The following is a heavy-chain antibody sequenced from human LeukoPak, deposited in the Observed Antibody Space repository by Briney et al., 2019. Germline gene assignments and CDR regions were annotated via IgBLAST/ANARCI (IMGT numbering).Heavy chain of an antibody. CDR2: IIPIFGTA. CDR3: ARAPAVALHPYYMDV. V-gene: IGHV1-69*01. J-gene: IGHJ6*03. D-gene: IGHD6-19*01. Sequence: GGSLRLSCAASGFTFSSYAISWVRQAPGQGLEWMGGIIPIFGTANYAQKFQGRVTITADESTSTAYMELSSLRSEDTAVYYCARAPAVALHPYYMDVWGKGTTVTVSS. CDR1: GFTFSSYA.